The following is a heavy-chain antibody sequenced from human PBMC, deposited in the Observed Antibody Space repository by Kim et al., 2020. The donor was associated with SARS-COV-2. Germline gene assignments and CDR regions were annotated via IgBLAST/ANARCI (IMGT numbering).Heavy chain of an antibody. V-gene: IGHV3-74*01. D-gene: IGHD1-20*01. CDR3: VRDVKYNIDDF. J-gene: IGHJ4*02. CDR1: GFTFSDYW. Sequence: GGSLRLSCAASGFTFSDYWMHWVRQAPGKGLVWVSRINSDGSSTSYADSVKGRFTISRDNAKNTLYLQMNSLRAEDTAVYFCVRDVKYNIDDFWGQGTLVTVSS. CDR2: INSDGSST.